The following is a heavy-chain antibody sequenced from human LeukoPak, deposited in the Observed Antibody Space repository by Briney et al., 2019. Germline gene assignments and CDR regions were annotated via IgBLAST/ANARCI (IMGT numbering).Heavy chain of an antibody. D-gene: IGHD1-14*01. V-gene: IGHV1-18*01. CDR1: GYTFTSYG. CDR3: AIRHGNHPYYFDY. Sequence: ASVKVSCKTSGYTFTSYGISWVRQAPGQELGWMGWINTYNGNTNYAQMFQGRIAMTTEASTSTAYMELRSLRSDDTAVYYCAIRHGNHPYYFDYWGPGTLVTVSS. CDR2: INTYNGNT. J-gene: IGHJ4*02.